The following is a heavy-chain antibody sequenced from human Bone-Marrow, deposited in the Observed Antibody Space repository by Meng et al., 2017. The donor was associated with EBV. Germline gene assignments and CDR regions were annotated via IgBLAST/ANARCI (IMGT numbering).Heavy chain of an antibody. CDR1: GFPFSSYG. J-gene: IGHJ4*02. CDR3: AKGGIWFGELSLFDY. CDR2: ISYDGSNK. V-gene: IGHV3-30*18. D-gene: IGHD3-10*01. Sequence: QVWRGAAGGGLVQPGRSLRLSCAAVGFPFSSYGMHWVRQAPGKGLEWVAVISYDGSNKYYADSVKGRFTISRDNSKNTLYLQMNSLRAEDTAVYYCAKGGIWFGELSLFDYWGQGTLVTVSS.